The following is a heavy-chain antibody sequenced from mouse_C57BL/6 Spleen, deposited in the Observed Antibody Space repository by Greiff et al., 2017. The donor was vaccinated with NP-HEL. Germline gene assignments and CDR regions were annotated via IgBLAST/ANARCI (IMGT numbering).Heavy chain of an antibody. V-gene: IGHV1-15*01. J-gene: IGHJ3*01. D-gene: IGHD1-1*01. CDR3: TRESNYYGSSAWFAY. Sequence: VQLQQSGAELVRPGASVTLSCKASGYTFTDYEMHWVKQTPVHGLEWIGAIDPETGGTAYNQKFKGKAILTADKSSSTAYMELRSLTSEDSAVYYCTRESNYYGSSAWFAYWGQGTLVTVSA. CDR1: GYTFTDYE. CDR2: IDPETGGT.